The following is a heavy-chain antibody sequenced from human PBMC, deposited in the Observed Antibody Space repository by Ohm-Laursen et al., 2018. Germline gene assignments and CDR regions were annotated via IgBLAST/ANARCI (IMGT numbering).Heavy chain of an antibody. V-gene: IGHV3-23*01. J-gene: IGHJ4*02. CDR1: GFTFSSYA. D-gene: IGHD6-6*01. CDR3: AKCFGSSRVYFDY. Sequence: SLRLSCAASGFTFSSYAMTWVRQAPGKGPEWVSVISGSDGSTYYADSVKGRFTISRDNSKNTLYLQMNSLRAEDTAVYYCAKCFGSSRVYFDYWGQGTLVTVSS. CDR2: ISGSDGST.